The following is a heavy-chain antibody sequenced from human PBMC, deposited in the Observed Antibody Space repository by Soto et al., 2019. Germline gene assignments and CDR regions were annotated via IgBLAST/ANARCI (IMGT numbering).Heavy chain of an antibody. CDR2: IVPIFGTA. Sequence: SVKVACKTSGDSFSSYAVGWVRQAPGQGLEWMGGIVPIFGTANYAQKFQGRVTITADESTSTAYMELSSLRSEDTAVYYCAKDQGSTLHYFDYWGQGTLVTVSS. J-gene: IGHJ4*02. CDR3: AKDQGSTLHYFDY. D-gene: IGHD2-2*01. V-gene: IGHV1-69*13. CDR1: GDSFSSYA.